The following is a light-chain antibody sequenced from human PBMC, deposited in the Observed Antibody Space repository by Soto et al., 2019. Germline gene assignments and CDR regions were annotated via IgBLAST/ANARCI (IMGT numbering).Light chain of an antibody. Sequence: QSALTQPRSVSGSPGQSVTISCTGTNSDAGGYNFVSWYQQLPGKAPKLMISAVSQRPSGVPDRFSGSKSGNTASLTISGLQADDEADYFCCSYTASDIWVFGGGTKVTVL. J-gene: IGLJ3*02. CDR2: AVS. CDR1: NSDAGGYNF. CDR3: CSYTASDIWV. V-gene: IGLV2-11*01.